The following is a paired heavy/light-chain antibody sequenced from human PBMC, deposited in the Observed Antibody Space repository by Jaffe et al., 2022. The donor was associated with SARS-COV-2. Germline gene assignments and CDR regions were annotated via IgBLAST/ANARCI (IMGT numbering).Light chain of an antibody. CDR1: NIGSKS. CDR2: YDS. Sequence: SYVLTQPPSVSVAPGKTARITCGGNNIGSKSVHWYQQKPGQAPVLVIYYDSDRPSGIPERFSGSNSGNTATLTISRVEAGDEADYYCQVWDSSSDLYVFGTGTKVTVL. V-gene: IGLV3-21*04. CDR3: QVWDSSSDLYV. J-gene: IGLJ1*01.
Heavy chain of an antibody. J-gene: IGHJ4*02. CDR1: GFSLSTSGVG. CDR2: IYWDDDK. V-gene: IGHV2-5*02. CDR3: AHRPQTLGQIVGAIEGYFDY. D-gene: IGHD1-26*01. Sequence: QITLKESGPTLVKPTQTLTLTCTFSGFSLSTSGVGVGWIRQPPGKALEWLALIYWDDDKRYSPSLKSRLTITKDTSKNQVVLTMTNMDPVDTATYYCAHRPQTLGQIVGAIEGYFDYWGQGTLVTVSS.